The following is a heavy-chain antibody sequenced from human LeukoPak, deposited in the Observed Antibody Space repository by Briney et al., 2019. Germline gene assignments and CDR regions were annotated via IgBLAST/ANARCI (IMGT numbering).Heavy chain of an antibody. D-gene: IGHD3-10*01. J-gene: IGHJ4*02. Sequence: GESLKISCKGSGYSFTSYWIGWVRQAPGQGLEWMGWISAYNGNTNYAQKLQGRVTMTTDTSTSTAYMELRSLRSDDTAVYYCARGIRGVHFDYWGQGTLVTVSS. CDR1: GYSFTSYW. CDR2: ISAYNGNT. V-gene: IGHV1-18*04. CDR3: ARGIRGVHFDY.